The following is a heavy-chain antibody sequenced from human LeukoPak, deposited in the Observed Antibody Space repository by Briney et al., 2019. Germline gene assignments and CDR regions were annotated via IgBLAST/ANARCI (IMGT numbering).Heavy chain of an antibody. V-gene: IGHV3-30*02. J-gene: IGHJ4*02. D-gene: IGHD2-21*02. CDR2: IQFDGRNE. CDR1: GFTFSIFG. CDR3: AKKKPGNGDRLDY. Sequence: GSLRLSCVASGFTFSIFGRHWVRQAPGKGLEWVAYIQFDGRNERYADSVKGRFTISRDNSRNTLYLQMNTLKVEDTAVYYCAKKKPGNGDRLDYWGQGTLLTVSS.